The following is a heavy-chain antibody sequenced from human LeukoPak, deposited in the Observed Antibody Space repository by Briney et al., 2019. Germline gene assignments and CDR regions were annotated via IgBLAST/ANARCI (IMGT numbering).Heavy chain of an antibody. CDR3: ARDRPTENWFDP. CDR1: GGSISSSSYY. D-gene: IGHD1-14*01. V-gene: IGHV4-39*07. J-gene: IGHJ5*02. Sequence: SETLSLTCTVSGGSISSSSYYWGWIRQPPGKGLEWIGSIYYSGSTYYNPSLKSRVIISVDTSKNQFSLKLSSVTAADTAVYYCARDRPTENWFDPWGQGTLVTVSS. CDR2: IYYSGST.